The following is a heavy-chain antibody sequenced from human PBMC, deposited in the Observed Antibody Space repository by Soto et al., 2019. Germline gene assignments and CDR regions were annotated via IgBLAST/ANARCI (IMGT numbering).Heavy chain of an antibody. V-gene: IGHV3-30*18. CDR2: ISYDGSNK. J-gene: IGHJ5*02. CDR1: GFTFSSYG. CDR3: AKDPSTSRVRFDP. D-gene: IGHD2-2*01. Sequence: GGSLRLSCAASGFTFSSYGMHWVRQAPGKGLEWVAVISYDGSNKYYADSVKGRFTISRDNSKNTLYLQMNSLRAEDTAVYYCAKDPSTSRVRFDPWGQGT.